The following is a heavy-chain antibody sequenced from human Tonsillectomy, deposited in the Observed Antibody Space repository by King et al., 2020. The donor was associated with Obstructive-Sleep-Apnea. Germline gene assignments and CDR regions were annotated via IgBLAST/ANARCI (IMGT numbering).Heavy chain of an antibody. Sequence: LQLQESGPGLVKPSQTLSLTCTVSGGSISSGGYYWSWIRQHPGKGLEWIGYIYYSGSTYYNPSLKSRVTISVDTSKNQFSLKLSSVTAADTSVYYFARFPYSSGYYRPGFDLGQGTLVTVSS. D-gene: IGHD3-22*01. J-gene: IGHJ4*02. V-gene: IGHV4-31*03. CDR1: GGSISSGGYY. CDR3: ARFPYSSGYYRPGFD. CDR2: IYYSGST.